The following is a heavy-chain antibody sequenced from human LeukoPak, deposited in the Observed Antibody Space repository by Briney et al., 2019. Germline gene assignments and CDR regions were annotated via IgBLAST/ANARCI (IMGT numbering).Heavy chain of an antibody. Sequence: ASVKVSCKASGYTFTSYYMHWARQAPGQGLEWMGIINPSGGSTSYAQMFHGRVTMTRDTSTSTVYMELSSVRSEDTAVYYCARDLRDYWGQGTLVTVSS. V-gene: IGHV1-46*01. J-gene: IGHJ4*02. CDR2: INPSGGST. CDR3: ARDLRDY. CDR1: GYTFTSYY.